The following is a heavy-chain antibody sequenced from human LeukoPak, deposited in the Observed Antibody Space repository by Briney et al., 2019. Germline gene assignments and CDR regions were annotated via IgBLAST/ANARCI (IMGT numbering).Heavy chain of an antibody. D-gene: IGHD6-13*01. CDR3: ARDPGAYSSSWYGVMGY. V-gene: IGHV1-18*01. CDR2: ISAYNGNT. J-gene: IGHJ4*02. CDR1: GYTFTSYG. Sequence: GASVKVSCKASGYTFTSYGISWVRQAHGQGLEWMGWISAYNGNTKYAQKIQGRVNMTTATSTSTAYMELRSLRSDDTAVYYCARDPGAYSSSWYGVMGYWGQGTLVTVSS.